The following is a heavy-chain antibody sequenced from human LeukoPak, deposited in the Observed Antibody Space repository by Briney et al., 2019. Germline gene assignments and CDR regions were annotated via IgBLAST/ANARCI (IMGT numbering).Heavy chain of an antibody. Sequence: GGSLRLSCAASGFTFSSYGMNWVRQAPGKGLEWVSYISSSGSTIYYADSVKGRFTISRDNAKNSLYLQMNSLRAEDTAVYYCARDTTYYYDSSGYPTNWGQGTLVTVSS. D-gene: IGHD3-22*01. CDR3: ARDTTYYYDSSGYPTN. J-gene: IGHJ4*02. CDR2: ISSSGSTI. CDR1: GFTFSSYG. V-gene: IGHV3-48*04.